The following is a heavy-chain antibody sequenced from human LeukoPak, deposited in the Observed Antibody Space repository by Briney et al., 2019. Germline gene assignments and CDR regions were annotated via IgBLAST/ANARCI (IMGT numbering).Heavy chain of an antibody. Sequence: PGGSLRLSCAASGFTFSSYAMSWVRQAPGKGLEWVSAISGSGDSTFYAGSVKGRFTISRDNSKNTLYLQMNSLRAEDTAVYFCAKALDSIGYTPSQHWGQGTLVTVSS. V-gene: IGHV3-23*01. CDR1: GFTFSSYA. J-gene: IGHJ1*01. CDR2: ISGSGDST. D-gene: IGHD3-22*01. CDR3: AKALDSIGYTPSQH.